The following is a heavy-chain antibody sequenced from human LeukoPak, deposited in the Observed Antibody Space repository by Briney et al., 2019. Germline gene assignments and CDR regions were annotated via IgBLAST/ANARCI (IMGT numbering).Heavy chain of an antibody. V-gene: IGHV3-23*01. J-gene: IGHJ6*03. CDR1: GFTFSSYA. CDR3: AKDGAIAAVGYYYYMDV. Sequence: GGSLRLSCAASGFTFSSYAMSWVRQAPGKGLEWVSAISGSGGSTYYADSVKGRFAISRDNSKNTLYLQMNSLRADDTAVYYCAKDGAIAAVGYYYYMDVWGKGTTVTVSS. D-gene: IGHD6-13*01. CDR2: ISGSGGST.